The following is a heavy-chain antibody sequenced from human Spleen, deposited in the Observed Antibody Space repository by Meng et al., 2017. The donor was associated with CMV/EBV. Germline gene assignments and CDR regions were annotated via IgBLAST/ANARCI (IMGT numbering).Heavy chain of an antibody. D-gene: IGHD5-24*01. CDR3: ARRWPTIYGMDV. J-gene: IGHJ6*02. V-gene: IGHV4-39*01. CDR1: GGSFTSSVYY. Sequence: ESLKISCTVSGGSFTSSVYYWDWIRQPPGKGLEWVASMSYSGSTYYNPSLKSRVTISVDTSKNQFSLDLNSVTAADTAVYYCARRWPTIYGMDVWGQGTTVTVSS. CDR2: MSYSGST.